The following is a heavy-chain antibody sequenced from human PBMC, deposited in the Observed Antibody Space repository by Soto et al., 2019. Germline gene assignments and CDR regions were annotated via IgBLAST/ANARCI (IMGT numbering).Heavy chain of an antibody. CDR3: ARDLAAMVPDYYYDYGMDV. J-gene: IGHJ6*02. CDR2: ISISGSTI. CDR1: GFPFSIYE. V-gene: IGHV3-48*03. Sequence: GGSLRLSCAASGFPFSIYEMNWVRQSPGKGLEWVSYISISGSTIYYADSVKGRFTISRDNAKNSLYLQMNSLRAEDTAVYYCARDLAAMVPDYYYDYGMDVWGQGTRVTVSS. D-gene: IGHD5-18*01.